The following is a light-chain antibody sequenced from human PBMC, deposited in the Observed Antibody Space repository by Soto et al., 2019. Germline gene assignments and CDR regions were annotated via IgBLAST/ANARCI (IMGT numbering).Light chain of an antibody. CDR3: QQANNFPWK. V-gene: IGKV1-12*01. CDR1: QGVIRW. J-gene: IGKJ1*01. CDR2: AAY. Sequence: DIQMTQSPSSVSASVGDRVTITCRASQGVIRWLAWYQQKPGKAPNLLIYAAYNLQSGVSSRFSGSGSGADFTLTIRSLQPEDSATYYCQQANNFPWKFGQGTKVEIK.